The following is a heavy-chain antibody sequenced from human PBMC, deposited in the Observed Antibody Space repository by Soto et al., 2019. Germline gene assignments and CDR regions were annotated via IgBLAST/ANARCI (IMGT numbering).Heavy chain of an antibody. CDR1: GDSISSSGYY. J-gene: IGHJ3*02. CDR2: IYYSGST. Sequence: SETLSLTCTVSGDSISSSGYYWGWIRQPPGKGLEWIGSIYYSGSTYYNPSLKSRVTISVDTSKNQFSLKLSSVTAADTAVYYCARDCWAFDIWGQGTMVTVSS. V-gene: IGHV4-39*02. CDR3: ARDCWAFDI. D-gene: IGHD2-21*01.